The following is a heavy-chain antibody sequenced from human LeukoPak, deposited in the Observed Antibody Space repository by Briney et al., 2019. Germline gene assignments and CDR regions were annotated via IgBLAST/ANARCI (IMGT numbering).Heavy chain of an antibody. CDR2: ISAYDGNT. CDR3: ARSLEEVTYYFDS. D-gene: IGHD2-21*02. V-gene: IGHV1-18*01. Sequence: ASVKVSCTASGYTFTNYGISWVRQAPGQGLEWMGWISAYDGNTNYAQKLQGRVTMTTDTSTSTAYMELRSLTSDDTAAYYCARSLEEVTYYFDSWGQGTLVTVSS. CDR1: GYTFTNYG. J-gene: IGHJ4*02.